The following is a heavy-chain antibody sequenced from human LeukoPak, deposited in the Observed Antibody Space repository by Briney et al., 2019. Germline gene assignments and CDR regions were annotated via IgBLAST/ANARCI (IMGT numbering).Heavy chain of an antibody. CDR2: IYYSGST. CDR3: ARAYGDYESGYDAFDI. CDR1: GGSISSGDYY. V-gene: IGHV4-30-4*01. Sequence: PSQTLSLTCTVSGGSISSGDYYWSWIRQPPEKGLEWIGYIYYSGSTYYNPSLKSRVTISVDTSKNQFSLKLSSVTAADTAVYYCARAYGDYESGYDAFDIWGQGTMVTVSS. J-gene: IGHJ3*02. D-gene: IGHD4-17*01.